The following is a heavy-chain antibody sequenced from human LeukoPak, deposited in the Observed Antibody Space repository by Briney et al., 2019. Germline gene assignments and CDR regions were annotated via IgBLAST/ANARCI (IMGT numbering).Heavy chain of an antibody. D-gene: IGHD1-26*01. V-gene: IGHV4-39*01. Sequence: PSETLSRTCTVSGGSISSSSYYWGWIRQPPGKGLEWIGSIYYSGSTYYNPSLKSRVTISVDTSKNQFSLKLSSVTAADTAVYYCARLGSGSYVALLWGQGTLVTVSS. CDR2: IYYSGST. J-gene: IGHJ4*02. CDR1: GGSISSSSYY. CDR3: ARLGSGSYVALL.